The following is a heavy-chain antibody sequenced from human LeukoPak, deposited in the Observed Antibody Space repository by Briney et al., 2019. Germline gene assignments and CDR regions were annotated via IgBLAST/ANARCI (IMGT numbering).Heavy chain of an antibody. CDR2: IIPIFGTA. J-gene: IGHJ3*02. D-gene: IGHD2-2*01. CDR1: GGTFSSYA. V-gene: IGHV1-69*13. Sequence: SVKVSCKASGGTFSSYAISWVRQAPGQGLEWMGGIIPIFGTANYAQKFQGRVTITADESTSTAYMELSSLRSEDTAVYYCAAYCSSTSCYLGAFDIWGQGTMVTVSS. CDR3: AAYCSSTSCYLGAFDI.